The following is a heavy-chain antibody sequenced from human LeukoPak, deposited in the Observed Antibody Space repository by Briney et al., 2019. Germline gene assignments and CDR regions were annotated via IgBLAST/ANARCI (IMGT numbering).Heavy chain of an antibody. CDR2: TYYRSRWYN. J-gene: IGHJ6*02. CDR1: GDSVSTNSAA. Sequence: SQTLSPTGTISGDSVSTNSAAWSWIRQSPSRGLEWLGRTYYRSRWYNDYAVSVKSRITIKSDTSKNQFSLQLNSVTPEDTAVYYCARDRDLGNYYDGMVVWGQGTTVTVSS. D-gene: IGHD7-27*01. CDR3: ARDRDLGNYYDGMVV. V-gene: IGHV6-1*01.